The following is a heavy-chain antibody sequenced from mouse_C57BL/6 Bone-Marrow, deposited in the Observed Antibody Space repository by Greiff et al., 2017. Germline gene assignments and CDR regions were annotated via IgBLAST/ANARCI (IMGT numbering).Heavy chain of an antibody. J-gene: IGHJ1*03. CDR2: ISSGGDYI. D-gene: IGHD4-1*01. Sequence: EVKLVESGEGLVKPGGSLKLSCAASGFTFSSYAMSWVRQTPEKRLEWVAYISSGGDYIYYADTVKGRFTISRDNARNTLYLQMSSLKSEDTAMYYCTGRGTGTLWYFDVWGTGTTVTVSS. V-gene: IGHV5-9-1*02. CDR3: TGRGTGTLWYFDV. CDR1: GFTFSSYA.